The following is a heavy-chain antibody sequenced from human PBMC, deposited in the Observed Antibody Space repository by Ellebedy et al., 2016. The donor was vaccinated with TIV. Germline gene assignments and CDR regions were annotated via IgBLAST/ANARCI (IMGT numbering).Heavy chain of an antibody. CDR2: IWYDGTNK. CDR3: GSPPGEVARYIKDV. CDR1: GFSFSDYA. V-gene: IGHV3-33*07. J-gene: IGHJ6*02. D-gene: IGHD4-11*01. Sequence: GGSLRLSXAASGFSFSDYAMYWVRQAPGKGLEWVALIWYDGTNKNYADSVKGRFTISRDNSKNTLYLQMNSLSVEDTAVYYCGSPPGEVARYIKDVWGQGTMVTVS.